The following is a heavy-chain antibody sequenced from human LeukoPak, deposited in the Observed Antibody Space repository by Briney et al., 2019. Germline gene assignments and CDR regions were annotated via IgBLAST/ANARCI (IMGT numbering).Heavy chain of an antibody. CDR3: ARVRYCSGGTCETGAFDY. D-gene: IGHD2-15*01. J-gene: IGHJ4*02. CDR1: GFTVSGDY. V-gene: IGHV3-66*01. Sequence: GGSLRLSCAASGFTVSGDYMTWVRQAPGKGLEWVSLIHRDGSTYYADSVRGRFTIPSDISNNTLYLQMNSLRAEDTALYYCARVRYCSGGTCETGAFDYWGQGTLVTVSS. CDR2: IHRDGST.